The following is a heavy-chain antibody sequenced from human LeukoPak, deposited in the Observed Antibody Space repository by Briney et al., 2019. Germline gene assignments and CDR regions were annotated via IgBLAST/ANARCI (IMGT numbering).Heavy chain of an antibody. Sequence: XGWINPNSGGTNYAQKFQGRVTMTRDTSISTAYMELSRLRSDDTAVYYCARVRIAVAGRHKPYYFDYWGQGTLVTVSS. D-gene: IGHD6-19*01. CDR3: ARVRIAVAGRHKPYYFDY. CDR2: INPNSGGT. J-gene: IGHJ4*02. V-gene: IGHV1-2*02.